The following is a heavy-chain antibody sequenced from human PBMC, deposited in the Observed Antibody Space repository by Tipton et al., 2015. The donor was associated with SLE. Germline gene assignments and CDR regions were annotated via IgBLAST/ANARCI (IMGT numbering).Heavy chain of an antibody. D-gene: IGHD6-19*01. CDR3: ALGYSSDV. CDR1: GGSFSDYY. V-gene: IGHV4-34*01. J-gene: IGHJ6*04. CDR2: INHSGST. Sequence: TLSLTCAVYGGSFSDYYWSWIRQPPGKGLEWIGEINHSGSTNYNPSLKSRVTISVDTSRNQFSLKLSSVTAADTAVYYCALGYSSDVWGKGTTVTVSS.